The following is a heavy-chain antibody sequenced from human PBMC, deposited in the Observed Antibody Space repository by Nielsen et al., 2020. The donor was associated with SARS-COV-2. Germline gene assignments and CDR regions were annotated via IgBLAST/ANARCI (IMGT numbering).Heavy chain of an antibody. D-gene: IGHD6-13*01. V-gene: IGHV4-31*03. CDR1: GGSISGYY. Sequence: SETLSLTCTVSGGSISGYYWTWIRQHPGKGLECIGYIYYSGSTYYNPSLKSRVTISVDTSKNQFSLKLSSVTAADTAVYYCARDQAAAGMWYFDYWGQGTQVTVSS. CDR3: ARDQAAAGMWYFDY. CDR2: IYYSGST. J-gene: IGHJ4*02.